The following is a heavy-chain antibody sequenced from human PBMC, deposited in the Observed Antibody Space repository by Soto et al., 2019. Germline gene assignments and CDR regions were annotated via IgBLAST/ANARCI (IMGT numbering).Heavy chain of an antibody. CDR3: ARDNNFSGDSFSPVTIFGVVIYYNYYGMDV. J-gene: IGHJ6*02. CDR1: GESVSSNSAA. V-gene: IGHV6-1*01. CDR2: TYYRSKWYN. D-gene: IGHD3-3*01. Sequence: SQTLSLTYAISGESVSSNSAAWNWIRQSPSRGLEWLGRTYYRSKWYNDYAVSVKSRITINPDTSKNQFSLQLNFVTPEAKAMYYCARDNNFSGDSFSPVTIFGVVIYYNYYGMDVWGQGTTVTVSS.